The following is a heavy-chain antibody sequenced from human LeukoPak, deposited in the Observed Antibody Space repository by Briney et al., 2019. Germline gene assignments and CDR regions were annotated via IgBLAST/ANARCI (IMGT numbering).Heavy chain of an antibody. J-gene: IGHJ4*02. CDR3: ARHGRESRYFDWLLYYIDH. V-gene: IGHV4-59*08. CDR2: IHYSGNT. D-gene: IGHD3-9*01. CDR1: GASISAYS. Sequence: PSETLSLTCTVSGASISAYSWSWIRQPPGKGLEWIGCIHYSGNTHCNPSLESRVTLSVDTSKNQFSLKLSSVTAADTAVYYCARHGRESRYFDWLLYYIDHWGQGGLVTVSS.